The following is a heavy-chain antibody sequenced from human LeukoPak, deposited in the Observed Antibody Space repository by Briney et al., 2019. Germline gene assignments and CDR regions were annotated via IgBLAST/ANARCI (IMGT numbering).Heavy chain of an antibody. J-gene: IGHJ5*02. CDR2: IYTSGST. V-gene: IGHV4-4*07. D-gene: IGHD6-6*01. CDR1: GGSISSYY. Sequence: PSGTLSLTCTVSGGSISSYYWSWIRQPAGKGLEWIGRIYTSGSTNYNPSLKSRVTMSVDTSKNQFSLKLSSVTAADTAVYYCARQKYSSSRSWFDPWGQGTLVTVSS. CDR3: ARQKYSSSRSWFDP.